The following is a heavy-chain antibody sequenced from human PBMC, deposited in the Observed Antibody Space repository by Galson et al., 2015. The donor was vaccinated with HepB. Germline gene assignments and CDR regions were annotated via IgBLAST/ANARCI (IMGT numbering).Heavy chain of an antibody. Sequence: SVKVSCKASGSNFTDYYTHWVRQAPGRGLEWMGCINPNSGDTYYAQSFQGWVTMTRDTSISTAYMDLCRLRYDDTAFYYCARGGQQPFAAFDIWGRGTVITVSS. CDR2: INPNSGDT. D-gene: IGHD5-18*01. CDR1: GSNFTDYY. V-gene: IGHV1-2*04. J-gene: IGHJ3*02. CDR3: ARGGQQPFAAFDI.